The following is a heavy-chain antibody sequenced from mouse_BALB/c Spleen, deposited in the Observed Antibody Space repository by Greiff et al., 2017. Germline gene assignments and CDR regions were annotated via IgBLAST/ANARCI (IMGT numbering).Heavy chain of an antibody. CDR1: GFSLTGYG. CDR2: IWGDGST. J-gene: IGHJ1*01. Sequence: VKLMESGPGLVAPSQSLSITCTVSGFSLTGYGVNWVRQPPGKGLEWLGMIWGDGSTDYNSALKSRLSISKDNSKSQVFLKMNSLQTDDTARYYCARGGYGNYVRLWYFDVWGAGTTVTVSS. CDR3: ARGGYGNYVRLWYFDV. V-gene: IGHV2-6-7*01. D-gene: IGHD2-1*01.